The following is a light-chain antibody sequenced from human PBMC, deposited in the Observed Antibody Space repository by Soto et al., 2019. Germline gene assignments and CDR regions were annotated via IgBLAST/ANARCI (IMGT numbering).Light chain of an antibody. CDR2: AAS. CDR3: QETYSTPPGT. CDR1: QTISSW. V-gene: IGKV1-39*01. J-gene: IGKJ4*01. Sequence: DNQMTQSPSTLSGSVGDGVTITCRASQTISSWLAWYQQKPGKAPKLLIYAASSLQSWVPSRFSGSGSGTDFTLTISSLQPADFATYYCQETYSTPPGTFGGGTKVDIK.